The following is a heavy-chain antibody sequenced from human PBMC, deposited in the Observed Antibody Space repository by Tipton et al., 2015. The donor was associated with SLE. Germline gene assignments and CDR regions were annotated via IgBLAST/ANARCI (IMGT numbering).Heavy chain of an antibody. CDR2: IRYDGSNK. J-gene: IGHJ5*02. V-gene: IGHV3-30*02. D-gene: IGHD3-10*01. Sequence: SLRLSCAASGFTFSSYGMHWVRQAPGKGLEWVAFIRYDGSNKYYADSVKGRFTISRDNSKNTLYLQMNSLRAEDTAVYYCAKDTYSGDGSGSYYLTRHWFDPWGQGTLVTVSS. CDR3: AKDTYSGDGSGSYYLTRHWFDP. CDR1: GFTFSSYG.